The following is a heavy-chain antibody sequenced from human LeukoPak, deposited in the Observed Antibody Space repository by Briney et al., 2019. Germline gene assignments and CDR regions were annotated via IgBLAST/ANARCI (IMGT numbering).Heavy chain of an antibody. CDR2: ISAYNGNT. CDR3: ARFLGVVPAATNWFDP. V-gene: IGHV1-18*01. D-gene: IGHD2-2*01. CDR1: GYTFTDYY. Sequence: ASVKVSCKASGYTFTDYYINWVRQAPGQGLEWMGWISAYNGNTNYAQKLQGRVTMTTDTSTSTAYMELRSLRSDDTAVYYCARFLGVVPAATNWFDPWGQGTLVTVSS. J-gene: IGHJ5*02.